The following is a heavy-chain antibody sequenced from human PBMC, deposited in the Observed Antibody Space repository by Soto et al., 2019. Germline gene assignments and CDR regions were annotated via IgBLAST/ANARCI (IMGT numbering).Heavy chain of an antibody. CDR3: ARDEGSWPSNY. J-gene: IGHJ4*02. CDR2: IWYDGSNK. CDR1: GFTFSSYG. Sequence: HPGGSLRLSCAASGFTFSSYGMHWVRQAPGKGLEWVAVIWYDGSNKYYADSVKGRFTISRDNSKNTLYLQMNSLRAEDTAVYYCARDEGSWPSNYWGQGTLVTGSS. V-gene: IGHV3-33*01. D-gene: IGHD6-13*01.